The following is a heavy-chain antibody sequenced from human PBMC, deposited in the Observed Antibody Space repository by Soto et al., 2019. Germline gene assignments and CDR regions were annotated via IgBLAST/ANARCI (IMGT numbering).Heavy chain of an antibody. CDR1: GFTFSNAW. Sequence: PGGSLRLSCAASGFTFSNAWMNWVRQAPGKGLEWVGRIKSKTDGGTTDYAAPVKGRFTISRDDSKNTLYLQMNSLKTEDTAVYYCTTTDCSGGSCYVDYWGQGTLVTVSS. CDR2: IKSKTDGGTT. CDR3: TTTDCSGGSCYVDY. D-gene: IGHD2-15*01. V-gene: IGHV3-15*07. J-gene: IGHJ4*02.